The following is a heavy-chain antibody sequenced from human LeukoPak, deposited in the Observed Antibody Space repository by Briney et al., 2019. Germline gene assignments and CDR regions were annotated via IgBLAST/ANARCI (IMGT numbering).Heavy chain of an antibody. D-gene: IGHD3-3*01. J-gene: IGHJ4*02. Sequence: PSETLSLTCTVSGGSISSYYWSWIRQPPGKGLEWIGYIYYRGSTNYNPSLKSRVTISVDTSKNQFSLKLSSVTAADTAVYYCARSYDFWSGYYLDYWGQGTLVTVSS. V-gene: IGHV4-59*01. CDR1: GGSISSYY. CDR2: IYYRGST. CDR3: ARSYDFWSGYYLDY.